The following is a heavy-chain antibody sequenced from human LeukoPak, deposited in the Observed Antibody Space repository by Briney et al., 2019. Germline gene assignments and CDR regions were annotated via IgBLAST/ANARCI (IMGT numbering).Heavy chain of an antibody. CDR2: ISYTGVT. CDR3: AKYGNSGWVIDN. D-gene: IGHD6-19*01. CDR1: GGSISSSTYF. Sequence: SETLSLTCSVSGGSISSSTYFWGWIRQPPGEGLEWIGSISYTGVTYYNPSLTSRVTISVDTSKNQFSLKLSSVTAADTAVYFCAKYGNSGWVIDNWGQGTLVTVSS. J-gene: IGHJ4*02. V-gene: IGHV4-39*01.